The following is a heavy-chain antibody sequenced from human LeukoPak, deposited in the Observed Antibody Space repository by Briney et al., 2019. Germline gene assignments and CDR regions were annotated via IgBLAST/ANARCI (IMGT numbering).Heavy chain of an antibody. V-gene: IGHV1-8*01. CDR1: GYTFTSYD. CDR3: ARGVYYDFWSGYYYYYYGMDV. CDR2: MNPNSGNT. J-gene: IGHJ6*02. D-gene: IGHD3-3*01. Sequence: ASVKVSSKASGYTFTSYDINWVRQATGQGLEWMGWMNPNSGNTGYAQKFQGRVTMTRNTSISTAYMELSSLRSEDTAVYYCARGVYYDFWSGYYYYYYGMDVWGQGTTVTVSS.